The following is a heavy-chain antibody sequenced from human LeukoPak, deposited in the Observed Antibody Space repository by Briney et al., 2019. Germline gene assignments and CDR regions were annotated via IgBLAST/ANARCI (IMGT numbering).Heavy chain of an antibody. CDR1: GGTFSSYA. CDR2: IIPIFGTA. CDR3: ARDYKGGHYYDSSGYPEY. D-gene: IGHD3-22*01. Sequence: ASVKVSCKASGGTFSSYAISWVRQAPGQGLEWMGGIIPIFGTANYAQKFQGRVTITADESTSTAYMELSSLRSEDTAVYYCARDYKGGHYYDSSGYPEYWGQGTLVTVSS. V-gene: IGHV1-69*13. J-gene: IGHJ4*02.